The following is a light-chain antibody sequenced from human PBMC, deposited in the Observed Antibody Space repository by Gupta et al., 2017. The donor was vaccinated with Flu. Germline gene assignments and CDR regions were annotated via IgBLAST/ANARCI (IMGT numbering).Light chain of an antibody. J-gene: IGKJ3*01. CDR1: QSINDN. Sequence: GERVTLSCRASQSINDNLAWYQQKPGQVPRRLIYAASTRATGTPARFSGSGSETEFTLTVDSLQSEDFGVYYCQRYQRWPLTFGPGTKVDVK. CDR3: QRYQRWPLT. CDR2: AAS. V-gene: IGKV3D-15*01.